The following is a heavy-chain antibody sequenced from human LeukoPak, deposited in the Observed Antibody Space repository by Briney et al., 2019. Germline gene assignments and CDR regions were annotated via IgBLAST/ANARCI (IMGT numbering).Heavy chain of an antibody. J-gene: IGHJ5*02. V-gene: IGHV4-34*01. CDR2: INHSGGT. Sequence: SETLSLTCAVYGGSFSGSYWSWLRQPPGKGLEWIGEINHSGGTNYNPSLKSRVTISVDTSKNQFSLKLSSVTAADTAVYYCARDRRTLGYCSGGSCYSTNTQGRFDPWGQGTLVTVSS. CDR3: ARDRRTLGYCSGGSCYSTNTQGRFDP. D-gene: IGHD2-15*01. CDR1: GGSFSGSY.